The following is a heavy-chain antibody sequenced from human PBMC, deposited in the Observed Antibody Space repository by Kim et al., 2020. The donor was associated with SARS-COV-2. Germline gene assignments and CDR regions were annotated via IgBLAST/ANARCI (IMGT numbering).Heavy chain of an antibody. J-gene: IGHJ2*01. CDR2: LYTGGST. V-gene: IGHV3-66*02. Sequence: GGSLRLSCATSGLTVSGNYMNWVRQAPGKGLEWVSVLYTGGSTYYADPVKGRFTISRDKSKNTLYLQMNSLRTEDTAVYYCATAMIVIVPWYFDLWGRGTVVTGSS. CDR3: ATAMIVIVPWYFDL. D-gene: IGHD3-22*01. CDR1: GLTVSGNY.